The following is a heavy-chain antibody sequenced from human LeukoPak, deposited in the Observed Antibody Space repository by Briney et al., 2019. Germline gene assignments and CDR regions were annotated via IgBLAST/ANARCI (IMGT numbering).Heavy chain of an antibody. CDR3: ARNPRPRIGAYYYYGMDV. D-gene: IGHD1-26*01. CDR2: IGTAGDT. CDR1: GFTFSSYD. Sequence: GGSLRLSCAASGFTFSSYDMHWVRQATGKGLEWVSAIGTAGDTYYPGSVKGRFTISRENAKNSLYLQMNSLRAGDTAVYYCARNPRPRIGAYYYYGMDVWGQGTTVTVSS. V-gene: IGHV3-13*01. J-gene: IGHJ6*02.